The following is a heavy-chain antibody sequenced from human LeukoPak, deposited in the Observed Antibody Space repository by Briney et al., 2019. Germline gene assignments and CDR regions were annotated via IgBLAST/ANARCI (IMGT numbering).Heavy chain of an antibody. Sequence: PGGSLRLSCAVSGFTFTSYWMHWVRQAPGKGLVWVSRINTDGSSTSYADSVKGRFTISRDNSKNTLYLQMNSLRAEDTAVYFCARENYFDSSDFLAHWGQGTLVTVSS. CDR3: ARENYFDSSDFLAH. CDR1: GFTFTSYW. V-gene: IGHV3-74*01. J-gene: IGHJ1*01. CDR2: INTDGSST. D-gene: IGHD3-22*01.